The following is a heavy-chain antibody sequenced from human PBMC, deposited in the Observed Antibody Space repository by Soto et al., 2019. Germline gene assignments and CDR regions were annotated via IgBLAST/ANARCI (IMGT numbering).Heavy chain of an antibody. CDR1: SGSISSYY. V-gene: IGHV4-59*01. CDR2: IYYSGNT. CDR3: AGGYCSSTSCYAFDY. Sequence: QVQLQESGPGLVKPSETLSLTCTVSSGSISSYYWNWIRQPPGKGLEWIGSIYYSGNTNYSPSLKSRVTISVDTAKTQFSLKLTSVTAADTAMYYCAGGYCSSTSCYAFDYWGQGTLVTVSS. J-gene: IGHJ4*02. D-gene: IGHD2-2*01.